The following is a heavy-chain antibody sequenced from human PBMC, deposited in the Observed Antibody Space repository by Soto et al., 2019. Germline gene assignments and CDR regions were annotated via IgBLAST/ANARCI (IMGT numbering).Heavy chain of an antibody. D-gene: IGHD6-13*01. V-gene: IGHV1-2*02. CDR1: GYTFTGHY. J-gene: IGHJ4*02. CDR3: AREYSSTWYPFDY. Sequence: ASVKVSCKASGYTFTGHYMHWVRQAPGQGPEWMGWINPNSGGTNYAQKFQGRVSMTRDTSISTAYMELSRLRSDDTAVYYCAREYSSTWYPFDYWGQGTLVIVSS. CDR2: INPNSGGT.